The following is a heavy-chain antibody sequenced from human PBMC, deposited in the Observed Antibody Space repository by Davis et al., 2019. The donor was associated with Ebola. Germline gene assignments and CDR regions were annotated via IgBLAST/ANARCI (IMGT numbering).Heavy chain of an antibody. CDR3: ARGEKRWQQLDAFDI. J-gene: IGHJ3*02. Sequence: PGGSLRLSCAASGFTFSDYYMSWIRQAPGKGLEWISYISTYSTTTYYADSVKGRFTISRDNAKKSLYLQMSGLRAEDTALYYCARGEKRWQQLDAFDIWGQGTMVTVSS. CDR1: GFTFSDYY. CDR2: ISTYSTTT. V-gene: IGHV3-11*01. D-gene: IGHD5-24*01.